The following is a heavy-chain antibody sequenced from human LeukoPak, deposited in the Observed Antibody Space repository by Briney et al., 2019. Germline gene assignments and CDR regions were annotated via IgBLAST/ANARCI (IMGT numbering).Heavy chain of an antibody. Sequence: AGSLRLSCAASGFTFDVFALLWVRHAPGKGVEYVSGINCDVVNVNYAISVNGPFTPSKHNAKNSLCLLTNSLRVADTPLYYCAKGSGGYYGPFDCWGQATLVTVSS. D-gene: IGHD3-22*01. CDR1: GFTFDVFA. CDR2: INCDVVNV. CDR3: AKGSGGYYGPFDC. V-gene: IGHV3-9*01. J-gene: IGHJ4*02.